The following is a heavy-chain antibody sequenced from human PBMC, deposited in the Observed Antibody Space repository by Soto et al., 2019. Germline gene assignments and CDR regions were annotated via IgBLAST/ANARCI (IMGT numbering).Heavy chain of an antibody. J-gene: IGHJ6*02. Sequence: SVKVSCKASGGTFSSYAISWVRQAPGQGLEWMGGIIPIFGTANYAQKFQGRVTITADESTSTAYMELSSLRSEDTAVYYCARDRAGSSWLGVWGQGTTVTVSS. CDR2: IIPIFGTA. D-gene: IGHD6-13*01. CDR1: GGTFSSYA. CDR3: ARDRAGSSWLGV. V-gene: IGHV1-69*13.